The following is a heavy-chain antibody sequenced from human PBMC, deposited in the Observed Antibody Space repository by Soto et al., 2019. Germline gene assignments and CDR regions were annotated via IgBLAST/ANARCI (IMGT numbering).Heavy chain of an antibody. V-gene: IGHV4-61*01. CDR3: ASVGGHHHYYYGMDV. J-gene: IGHJ6*02. CDR1: GGSVSSGSYY. CDR2: IYYSGST. D-gene: IGHD1-26*01. Sequence: TLSLTCTVSGGSVSSGSYYWSWIRQPPGKGLEWIGYIYYSGSTNYNPSLKSRVTISVDTSKNQFSLKLSSVTAADTAVYYCASVGGHHHYYYGMDVWGPGTTVTVSS.